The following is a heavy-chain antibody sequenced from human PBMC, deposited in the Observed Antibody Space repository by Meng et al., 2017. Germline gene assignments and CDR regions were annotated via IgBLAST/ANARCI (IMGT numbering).Heavy chain of an antibody. D-gene: IGHD2-2*01. CDR1: GFTFSSYS. V-gene: IGHV3-21*01. J-gene: IGHJ4*02. CDR2: ISSSSSYI. Sequence: GESLKISCAASGFTFSSYSMNWVRQAPGKGLEWVSSISSSSSYIYSADSVKGRFTISRDNAKNSLYLQMNSLRAEDTAVYYCARDNLDHRCSSTSCHSQINWGQGTLVTVSS. CDR3: ARDNLDHRCSSTSCHSQIN.